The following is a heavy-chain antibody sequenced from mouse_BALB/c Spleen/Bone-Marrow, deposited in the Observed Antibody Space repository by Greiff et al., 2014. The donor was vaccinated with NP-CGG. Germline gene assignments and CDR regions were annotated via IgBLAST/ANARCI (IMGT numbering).Heavy chain of an antibody. CDR2: ISYSGST. J-gene: IGHJ1*01. Sequence: VQLQQSGPGLVKPSQSLSLTCTATGYSITSDYAWYWIRQFPGNKLECMGYISYSGSTNYNPIFKSRISITRGTSKNQFFLQLNSVTTEDTAAYYCARSLYFDDWGQGTTVTVSS. CDR3: ARSLYFDD. V-gene: IGHV3-2*02. CDR1: GYSITSDYA.